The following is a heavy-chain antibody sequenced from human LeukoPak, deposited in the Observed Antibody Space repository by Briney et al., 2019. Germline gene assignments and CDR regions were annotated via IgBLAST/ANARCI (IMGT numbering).Heavy chain of an antibody. CDR3: ARPARGYSYGLDAFDI. CDR2: IYPGDSDT. V-gene: IGHV5-51*01. D-gene: IGHD5-18*01. J-gene: IGHJ3*02. CDR1: GYSFTSYW. Sequence: GESLKISCKGSGYSFTSYWIGWVRQMPGKGLEWMGIIYPGDSDTRYSPSFQGQVTISADKSISTAYLQWSSLKASDTAMYYCARPARGYSYGLDAFDIWGQGTMVTVSS.